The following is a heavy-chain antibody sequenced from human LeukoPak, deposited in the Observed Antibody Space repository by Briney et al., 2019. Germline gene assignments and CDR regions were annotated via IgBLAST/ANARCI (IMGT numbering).Heavy chain of an antibody. CDR3: ARGHERDGYKPLPFDY. D-gene: IGHD5-24*01. CDR2: IYHSGST. CDR1: GGSISSYS. V-gene: IGHV4-30-2*01. Sequence: SETLSLTFTVSGGSISSYSWSWIRQPPGKGLEWIGYIYHSGSTYYNPSLKSRVTISVDRSKNQFSLKLSSVTAADTAVYYCARGHERDGYKPLPFDYWGQGTLVTVSS. J-gene: IGHJ4*02.